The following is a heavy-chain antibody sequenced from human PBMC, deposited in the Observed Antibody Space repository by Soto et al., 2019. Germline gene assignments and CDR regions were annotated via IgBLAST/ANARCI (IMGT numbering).Heavy chain of an antibody. V-gene: IGHV3-66*04. CDR2: IYSGGIT. Sequence: ESLKISCAASGLIVSSNYMSWVRQAPGKGLEWVAFIYSGGITDYTDSVKGRFIISRDKSKNTLYLQMKSLRVDDTAIYYCARPEWGGAFDIWGQGRLVTVSS. CDR3: ARPEWGGAFDI. CDR1: GLIVSSNY. J-gene: IGHJ3*02. D-gene: IGHD1-26*01.